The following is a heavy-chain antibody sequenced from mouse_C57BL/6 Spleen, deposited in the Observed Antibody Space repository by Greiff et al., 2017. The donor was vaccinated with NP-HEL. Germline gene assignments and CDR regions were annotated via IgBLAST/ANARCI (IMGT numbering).Heavy chain of an antibody. Sequence: QVQLQQSGPELVKPGASVKLSCKASGYTFTSYDINWVKQRPGQGLEWIGWIYPRDGSTKYNETFKGTATLTVDTSSSTAYMELHSLTSEDSAVYFCAKSSLYRGYAMDDWGQGTSVTVSS. CDR3: AKSSLYRGYAMDD. CDR2: IYPRDGST. CDR1: GYTFTSYD. J-gene: IGHJ4*01. V-gene: IGHV1-85*01. D-gene: IGHD1-1*01.